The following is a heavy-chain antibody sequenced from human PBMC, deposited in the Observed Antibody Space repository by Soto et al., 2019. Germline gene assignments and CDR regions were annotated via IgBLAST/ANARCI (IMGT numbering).Heavy chain of an antibody. D-gene: IGHD2-2*01. V-gene: IGHV1-3*04. J-gene: IGHJ6*02. CDR1: GYTFIDYA. CDR3: ARGHQLLFPETFDSGGMDV. Sequence: QVQLVQSGAEVKKPGASVKASCKDSGYTFIDYAMHWVRQAPVQTLEWMGWINTDTGNTRYSQKFQGRVNFTRDTSANTADMEMSSLRSEDTAVYSCARGHQLLFPETFDSGGMDVWGQGTTVTVSS. CDR2: INTDTGNT.